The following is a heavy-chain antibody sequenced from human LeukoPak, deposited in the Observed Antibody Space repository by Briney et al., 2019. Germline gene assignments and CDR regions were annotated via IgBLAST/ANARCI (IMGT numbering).Heavy chain of an antibody. Sequence: GRSLRLSCAASGFTFSSYGMHWVRQAPGKGLEGVAVIWYDGSNKYYADSVKGRFTISRDNSKNTLYLQMNSLRAEDTAVYYCARDHSVAVAGRYYYYYGMDVWGKGTTVTVSS. CDR1: GFTFSSYG. V-gene: IGHV3-33*01. D-gene: IGHD6-19*01. CDR3: ARDHSVAVAGRYYYYYGMDV. CDR2: IWYDGSNK. J-gene: IGHJ6*04.